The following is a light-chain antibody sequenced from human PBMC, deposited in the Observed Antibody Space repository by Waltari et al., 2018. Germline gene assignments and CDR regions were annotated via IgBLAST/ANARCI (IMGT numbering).Light chain of an antibody. CDR1: QGISSW. J-gene: IGKJ4*01. Sequence: DIQMTQSPSSLSASVGDRVTITCRASQGISSWLAWYQQKPGKTPNLLISKASSLQSGVPSRFSGSGSGTDFTLIISSLQPEDFATYYCQQYNSAPLTFGGGTKVEIK. CDR2: KAS. CDR3: QQYNSAPLT. V-gene: IGKV1-12*01.